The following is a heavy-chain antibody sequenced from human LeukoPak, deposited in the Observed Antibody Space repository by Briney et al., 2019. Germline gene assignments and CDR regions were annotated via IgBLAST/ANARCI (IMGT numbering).Heavy chain of an antibody. CDR3: ARDYYASGSYAFDI. Sequence: KPGGSLRLSCAASGFTFSTYSMNWVRQAPGKALEWVSSISGTSRYLYYADSMKGRFTISRDNAKNSLYLQMNSLRAEDTAVYYCARDYYASGSYAFDIWGQGTLVTVSS. V-gene: IGHV3-21*01. CDR2: ISGTSRYL. CDR1: GFTFSTYS. D-gene: IGHD3-10*01. J-gene: IGHJ3*02.